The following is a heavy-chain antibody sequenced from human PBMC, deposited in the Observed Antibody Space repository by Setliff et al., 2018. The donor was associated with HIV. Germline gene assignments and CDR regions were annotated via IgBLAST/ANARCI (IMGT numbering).Heavy chain of an antibody. V-gene: IGHV1-2*02. CDR1: GYIFTDYY. D-gene: IGHD2-2*01. J-gene: IGHJ4*02. CDR2: INPNGGYT. Sequence: ASVKVSCKASGYIFTDYYIHWVRQAPGQGLEWMGWINPNGGYTNYAQKFLGRVTMTQDTSFTTAYLELSSLGSEDTAVYYCVRRAAAAEVFDYWGQGTLVTVSS. CDR3: VRRAAAAEVFDY.